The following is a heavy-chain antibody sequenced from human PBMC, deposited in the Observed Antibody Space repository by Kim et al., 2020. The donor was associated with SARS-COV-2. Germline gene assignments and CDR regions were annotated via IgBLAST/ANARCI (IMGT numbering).Heavy chain of an antibody. J-gene: IGHJ6*02. CDR1: GGSISSSSYY. Sequence: SETLSLTCTVSGGSISSSSYYWGWIRQPPGKGLEWIGSIYYSGSTYYNPSLKSRVTISVDTSKNQFSLKLSSVTAADTAVYYCARVTMVRGATIDHGMDVWGQGTTVTVSS. CDR2: IYYSGST. V-gene: IGHV4-39*07. CDR3: ARVTMVRGATIDHGMDV. D-gene: IGHD3-10*01.